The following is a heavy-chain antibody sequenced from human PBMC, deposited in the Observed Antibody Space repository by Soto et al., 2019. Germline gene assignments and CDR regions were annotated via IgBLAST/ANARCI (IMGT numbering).Heavy chain of an antibody. V-gene: IGHV4-39*07. CDR2: INHSGST. Sequence: PSETLSLTCSVSDDSINSDKYYWGWIRQPPGKGLEWIGSINHSGSTNYNPSLKSRVTISVDTSKNQFSLKLSSVTAADTAVYYCARGFPTVTTLYYYYMDVWGKGTTVTV. CDR1: DDSINSDKYY. D-gene: IGHD4-4*01. CDR3: ARGFPTVTTLYYYYMDV. J-gene: IGHJ6*03.